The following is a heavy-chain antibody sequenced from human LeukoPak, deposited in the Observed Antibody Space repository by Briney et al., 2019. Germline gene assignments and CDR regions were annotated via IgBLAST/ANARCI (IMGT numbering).Heavy chain of an antibody. V-gene: IGHV3-15*01. CDR1: GFTFSNAW. Sequence: GGSLRLSCAASGFTFSNAWMGWVRQAPGKGLEWVGRIKSKTDGGTTDYAAPVKGRFTISRDDSKNTLYLQMNSLKTEDTAVYYCTATLGYSSSWYCDYWGQGTLVTVSS. J-gene: IGHJ4*02. CDR3: TATLGYSSSWYCDY. D-gene: IGHD6-13*01. CDR2: IKSKTDGGTT.